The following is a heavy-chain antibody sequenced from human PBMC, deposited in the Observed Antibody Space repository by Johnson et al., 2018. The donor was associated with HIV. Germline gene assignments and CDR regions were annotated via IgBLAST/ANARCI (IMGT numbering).Heavy chain of an antibody. V-gene: IGHV3-9*01. CDR3: AKDMGSGSSGWTFRPDAFDI. CDR1: GFTFSSYY. Sequence: VQLVESGGGLVQPGGSLRLSCVVSGFTFSSYYMSWVRQAPGKGLEWVSGISWNSGSMGYVDSVKGRFAISRDNAKNPLYLQMNSLRGEDTALYYCAKDMGSGSSGWTFRPDAFDIWGQGTLVTVSS. CDR2: ISWNSGSM. D-gene: IGHD6-19*01. J-gene: IGHJ3*02.